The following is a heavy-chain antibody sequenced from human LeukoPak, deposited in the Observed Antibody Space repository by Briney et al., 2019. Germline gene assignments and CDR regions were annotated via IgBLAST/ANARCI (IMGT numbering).Heavy chain of an antibody. CDR2: ISAYNGNT. J-gene: IGHJ4*02. CDR3: ARDRGANTAMVTDFDY. D-gene: IGHD5-18*01. V-gene: IGHV1-18*01. CDR1: GYTFTSYG. Sequence: ASVKVSCKASGYTFTSYGISWVRQAPGQGLEWMGWISAYNGNTNYAQKLQGRVTMTTDTSTSTAYMELRSLRSDDTAVYYCARDRGANTAMVTDFDYRGQGTLVTVSS.